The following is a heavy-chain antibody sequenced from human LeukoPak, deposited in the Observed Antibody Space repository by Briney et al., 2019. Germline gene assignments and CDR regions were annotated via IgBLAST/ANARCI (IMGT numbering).Heavy chain of an antibody. Sequence: SVKVSCKASGGTFSSYAISWVRQAPGQGLEWMGRIIPILGIANYAQKFQGRVTITADKSTSTAYMELSSLRSEDTAVYYCARDSEVPAAYQNYYYYGMDVWGQGTTVTVSS. J-gene: IGHJ6*02. D-gene: IGHD2-2*01. V-gene: IGHV1-69*04. CDR3: ARDSEVPAAYQNYYYYGMDV. CDR1: GGTFSSYA. CDR2: IIPILGIA.